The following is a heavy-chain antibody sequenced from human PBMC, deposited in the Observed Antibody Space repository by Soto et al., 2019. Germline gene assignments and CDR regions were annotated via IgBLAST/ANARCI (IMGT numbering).Heavy chain of an antibody. CDR2: ISHIGTS. Sequence: QVQLQESGPGLVKPSGTLSLTCAVSGGSISSSHWWTWVRQSPGKGLEYIGDISHIGTSNSNPSLKRRVTLSVDKSKNHFSLTLTSVTAADTAVYYCARVVLTITRGAFDAWGQGTLVIVSS. CDR3: ARVVLTITRGAFDA. CDR1: GGSISSSHW. V-gene: IGHV4-4*02. J-gene: IGHJ3*01. D-gene: IGHD3-9*01.